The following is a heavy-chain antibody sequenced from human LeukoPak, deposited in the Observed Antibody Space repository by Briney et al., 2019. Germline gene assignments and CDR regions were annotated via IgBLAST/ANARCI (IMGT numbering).Heavy chain of an antibody. CDR3: ARQRDGYIPTGVAFDI. CDR2: IYYSGST. J-gene: IGHJ3*02. V-gene: IGHV4-39*01. Sequence: SETLSLTCTVSGGSISSSSYYWGWIGQPPGKGLEWIGSIYYSGSTYYNPSLKSRVTISVDTSKNQFSLKLSSVTAADTAVYYCARQRDGYIPTGVAFDIWGQGTMVTVSS. CDR1: GGSISSSSYY. D-gene: IGHD5-24*01.